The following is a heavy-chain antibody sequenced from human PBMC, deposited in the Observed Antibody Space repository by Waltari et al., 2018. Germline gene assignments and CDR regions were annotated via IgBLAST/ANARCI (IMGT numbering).Heavy chain of an antibody. J-gene: IGHJ6*02. CDR2: IRSKAYGGTT. CDR3: TRDNDFWSGPHYYGMDV. Sequence: EVQLVESGGGLVQPGRSLRLSCTASGFTFGDYAMSWFRQAPGKGLEWVGFIRSKAYGGTTEDAASVKGRFTISRDDSKSIAYLQMNSLKTEDTAVYYCTRDNDFWSGPHYYGMDVWGQGTTVTVSS. CDR1: GFTFGDYA. V-gene: IGHV3-49*03. D-gene: IGHD3-3*01.